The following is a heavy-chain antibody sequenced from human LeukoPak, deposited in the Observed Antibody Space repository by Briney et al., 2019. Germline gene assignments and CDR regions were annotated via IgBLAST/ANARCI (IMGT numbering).Heavy chain of an antibody. CDR3: ARDGGTVPYDY. Sequence: ASVTVSFKASGYTFTNYYMHWVRQAPGQGLEWMGLINPSGGSTSYAQKFQGRVTMTRDMSTSTVYMELSSLRSEDTAVYYCARDGGTVPYDYWGQGTLVTVSS. J-gene: IGHJ4*02. D-gene: IGHD3-16*01. CDR1: GYTFTNYY. CDR2: INPSGGST. V-gene: IGHV1-46*01.